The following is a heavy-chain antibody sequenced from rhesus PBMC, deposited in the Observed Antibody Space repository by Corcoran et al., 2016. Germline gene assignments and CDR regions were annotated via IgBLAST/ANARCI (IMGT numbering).Heavy chain of an antibody. V-gene: IGHV4-173*01. CDR1: GGPVSSDY. Sequence: QLQLQESGPGMVKPSETLSLTCAVSGGPVSSDYWTWVRPPPGKGLEWIGHISGSRGSADYNPSLKTRVTISTDTSKNQFSLNLRSVTAADTAVYYCAAFYGLDSWGQGVVVTVSS. J-gene: IGHJ6*01. CDR2: ISGSRGSA. CDR3: AAFYGLDS.